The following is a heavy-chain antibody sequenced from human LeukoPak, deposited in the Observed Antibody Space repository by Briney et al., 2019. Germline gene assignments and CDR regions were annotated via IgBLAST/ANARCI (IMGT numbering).Heavy chain of an antibody. Sequence: PSETLSLTCTVSGGSISSGDYYWSWIRQPPGKGLEWIGYIYYSGSTYYNPSLKSRVTMSVDTSKNQFSLKLSSVTAADTAVYYCARVGSGKSEYQLLYLSQNYYYGMDVWGQGTTVTVSS. CDR2: IYYSGST. CDR1: GGSISSGDYY. J-gene: IGHJ6*02. V-gene: IGHV4-30-4*01. D-gene: IGHD2-2*02. CDR3: ARVGSGKSEYQLLYLSQNYYYGMDV.